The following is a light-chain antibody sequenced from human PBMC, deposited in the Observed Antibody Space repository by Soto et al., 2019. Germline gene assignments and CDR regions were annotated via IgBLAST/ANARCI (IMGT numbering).Light chain of an antibody. CDR2: DAS. J-gene: IGKJ4*01. CDR3: QQFNSYPLT. V-gene: IGKV1-13*02. Sequence: AIPLPQSPSSLSASVGDRVTITCRASQGIRSALAWYQQKPGKAPKLLIYDASSLESGVPSRFSGSGSGTDFTLTISRLQPEDVASYYCQQFNSYPLTFGGGTKVEIK. CDR1: QGIRSA.